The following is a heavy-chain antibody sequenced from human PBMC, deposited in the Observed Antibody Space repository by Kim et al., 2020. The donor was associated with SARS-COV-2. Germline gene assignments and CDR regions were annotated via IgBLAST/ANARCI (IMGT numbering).Heavy chain of an antibody. CDR1: GYSFTAYF. J-gene: IGHJ5*02. V-gene: IGHV1-2*06. CDR2: INPNSGAT. Sequence: ASVKVSCKASGYSFTAYFIHWVRQAPGRGLEWLGRINPNSGATNYAQKFQGRVSMTGDTSINTAYMELSSLRSDDTALYYCARDLSIVGASMKCFDPWGQGTVVSVSS. CDR3: ARDLSIVGASMKCFDP. D-gene: IGHD1-26*01.